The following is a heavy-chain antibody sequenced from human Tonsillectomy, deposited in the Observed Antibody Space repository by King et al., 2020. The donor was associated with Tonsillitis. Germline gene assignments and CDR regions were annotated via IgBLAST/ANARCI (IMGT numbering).Heavy chain of an antibody. CDR3: AKDQGQWEPGADFDI. V-gene: IGHV3-23*04. Sequence: VQLVESGGGLEQPGGSLRLSCAASGFTFRNYAMTWVRQAPGKGLEWVSSISGSGGSTYYADSVKGRFTISRDNSKNTLDLEMNSLRAEDTAVYYCAKDQGQWEPGADFDIWGQGTMVTVSS. CDR1: GFTFRNYA. CDR2: ISGSGGST. J-gene: IGHJ3*02. D-gene: IGHD1-26*01.